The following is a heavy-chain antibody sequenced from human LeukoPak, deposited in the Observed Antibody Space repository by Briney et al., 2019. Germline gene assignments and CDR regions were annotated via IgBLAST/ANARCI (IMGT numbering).Heavy chain of an antibody. CDR2: TSYDGTRQ. Sequence: GRSLRLSCAASGITFSNYGMHWVRQAPGKELEWVAVTSYDGTRQFYADSVKGRFTISRDNSNNTVYLQMNSLGPEDTAVYYCAKREAVTVTAEWDYLDYWGQGTLVTVSS. CDR1: GITFSNYG. CDR3: AKREAVTVTAEWDYLDY. J-gene: IGHJ4*02. V-gene: IGHV3-30*18. D-gene: IGHD6-19*01.